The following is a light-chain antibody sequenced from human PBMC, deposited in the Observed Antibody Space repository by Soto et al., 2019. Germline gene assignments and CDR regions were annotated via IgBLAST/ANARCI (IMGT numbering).Light chain of an antibody. J-gene: IGLJ1*01. V-gene: IGLV1-51*02. Sequence: QSVLTQPPSVSAALGQKVTISCSGSSADIGNNYVSWYQHLPGTAPKLLIYETSQRPSGIPDRFSGSKPGTSATLGITGLQTGDEADYYCGTWDSSLSADVFGTGTKVTVL. CDR3: GTWDSSLSADV. CDR1: SADIGNNY. CDR2: ETS.